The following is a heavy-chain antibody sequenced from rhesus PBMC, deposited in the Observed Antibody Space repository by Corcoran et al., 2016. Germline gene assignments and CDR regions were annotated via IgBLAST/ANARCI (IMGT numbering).Heavy chain of an antibody. Sequence: QVQLQESGPGLVKPSETLSLTCAVSGYSISSGYGWSWIRQPPGKGVEWNGYMGGRMGRPHYNPSLKGGVTISKDASKTQFSLKLSSVTAADTAVYYCARVDWGDRHDAFDFWGQGLRVTVSS. CDR1: GYSISSGYG. CDR3: ARVDWGDRHDAFDF. D-gene: IGHD3-34*01. V-gene: IGHV4-127*01. CDR2: MGGRMGRP. J-gene: IGHJ3*01.